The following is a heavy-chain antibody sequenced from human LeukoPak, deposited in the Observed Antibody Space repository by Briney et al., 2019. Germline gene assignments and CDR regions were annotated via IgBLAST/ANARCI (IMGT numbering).Heavy chain of an antibody. Sequence: GESLKISCKGSGYSFTTYWIAWVRQMPGKGLEWMGIIYPRDPDIRYSPPFQGQVTISADKSISTAYLQWNSLKASDTAMYYCARMIGLGEVSPYFDYWGQGSLVTVSS. CDR3: ARMIGLGEVSPYFDY. CDR2: IYPRDPDI. J-gene: IGHJ4*02. V-gene: IGHV5-51*01. D-gene: IGHD3-16*02. CDR1: GYSFTTYW.